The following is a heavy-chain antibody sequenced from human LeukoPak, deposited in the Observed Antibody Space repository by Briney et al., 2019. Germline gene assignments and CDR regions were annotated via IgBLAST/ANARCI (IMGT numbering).Heavy chain of an antibody. V-gene: IGHV1-2*02. J-gene: IGHJ4*02. CDR3: ARATYYQGWVVVPAAIYFDY. Sequence: ASVKASCKAAGYTFTGYYMHWVRQAPGQGLEWMGWINPNSGGTNYAQKFQGRVTMTRDTSISTAYMELSRLRSDDTAVFYCARATYYQGWVVVPAAIYFDYWGQGTLVTVSS. CDR1: GYTFTGYY. CDR2: INPNSGGT. D-gene: IGHD2-2*02.